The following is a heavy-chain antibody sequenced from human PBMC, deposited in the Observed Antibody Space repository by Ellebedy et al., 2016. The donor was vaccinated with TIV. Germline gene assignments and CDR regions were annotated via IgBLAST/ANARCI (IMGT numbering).Heavy chain of an antibody. J-gene: IGHJ5*02. CDR3: ARDRITSQDTVLGT. Sequence: ASVKVSXXASESTFTNYYIHWVRQAPGQGLEWMGISDPSGYTPTYAQKFQGRVTMTRDTSTSTVYMELSSLRFEDTAIYYCARDRITSQDTVLGTWGQGTLVTVSS. D-gene: IGHD3-16*01. CDR1: ESTFTNYY. CDR2: SDPSGYTP. V-gene: IGHV1-46*01.